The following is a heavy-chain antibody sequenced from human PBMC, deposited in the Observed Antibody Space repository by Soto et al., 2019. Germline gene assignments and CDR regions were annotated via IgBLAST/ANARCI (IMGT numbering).Heavy chain of an antibody. V-gene: IGHV3-30*03. J-gene: IGHJ4*02. D-gene: IGHD6-13*01. Sequence: QVQLVESGGGVVQPGRSLRLSCAASGFTFSSYGMHWVRQAPGKGLEWVALISYDGSDKYYADSVKGRITISRDNSKNTLYLQMNSLRVEDTAVYYCGAGQYFSDYWGQGTLVTVSS. CDR2: ISYDGSDK. CDR1: GFTFSSYG. CDR3: GAGQYFSDY.